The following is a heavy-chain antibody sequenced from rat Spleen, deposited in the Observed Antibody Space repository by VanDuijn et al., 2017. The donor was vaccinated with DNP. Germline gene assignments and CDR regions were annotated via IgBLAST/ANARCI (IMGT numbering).Heavy chain of an antibody. D-gene: IGHD1-2*01. Sequence: EVQLVDSGGGLVQPGRSLKLSCEVSGFTFSNFDMAWVRQAPMKGLAWVESITPTGGSTSYLDSVKGRFTISRDNAKNTLYLQVNSLRSEDTDTYFCAISTITALSNWFGYWGQGTLVTVSS. V-gene: IGHV5S13*01. CDR1: GFTFSNFD. CDR2: ITPTGGST. J-gene: IGHJ3*01. CDR3: AISTITALSNWFGY.